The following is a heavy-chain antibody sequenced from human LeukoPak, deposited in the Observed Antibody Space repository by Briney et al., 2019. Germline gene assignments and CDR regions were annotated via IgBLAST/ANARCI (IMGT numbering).Heavy chain of an antibody. D-gene: IGHD3-22*01. Sequence: GRSLRLSCAASGFTFSSYAMHWVRQAPGKGLEWVAVISYDGSNKYYADSVKGRFTISRDNSKNTLYLQMNSLRAEDTAVYYCARGSPYYYDSSGYLDWFDPWGQGTLVTVSS. CDR3: ARGSPYYYDSSGYLDWFDP. V-gene: IGHV3-30-3*01. CDR2: ISYDGSNK. J-gene: IGHJ5*02. CDR1: GFTFSSYA.